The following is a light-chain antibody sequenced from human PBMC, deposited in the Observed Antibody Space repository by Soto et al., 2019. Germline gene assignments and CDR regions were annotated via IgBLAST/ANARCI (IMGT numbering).Light chain of an antibody. Sequence: DIRMTQSPSSLSASVGDRVTITCRASQGITNYLAWYQQKPGKVPKLLIYAASTLQSGVPSRFSGSGSGTDFTLTIGGLQPEDVATYYCQKYDSAPRTFDQGTKVEIK. V-gene: IGKV1-27*01. CDR1: QGITNY. J-gene: IGKJ1*01. CDR3: QKYDSAPRT. CDR2: AAS.